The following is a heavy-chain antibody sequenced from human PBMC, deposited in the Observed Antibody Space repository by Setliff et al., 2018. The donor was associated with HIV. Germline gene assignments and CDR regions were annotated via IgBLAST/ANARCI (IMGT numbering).Heavy chain of an antibody. CDR1: GFTFSSYA. CDR3: AKGFRPVDTALVSGPTY. D-gene: IGHD5-18*01. CDR2: ITSGGST. V-gene: IGHV3-23*01. Sequence: GGSLRLSCAASGFTFSSYAMSWVRQTPEKGLEWVSIITSGGSTYYADSAKGRFIISRDNSQSTLYLQMNSLRADDTAIYYCAKGFRPVDTALVSGPTYWGQGIRVTVSS. J-gene: IGHJ4*02.